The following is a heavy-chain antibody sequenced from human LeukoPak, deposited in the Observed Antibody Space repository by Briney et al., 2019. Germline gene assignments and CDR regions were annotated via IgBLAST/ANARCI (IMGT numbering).Heavy chain of an antibody. Sequence: PGGSLRLSCAASGFTFRSHWMHWVRQAPGKGLEWVSYISSSSSTIYYTDSVKGRFTISRDNAKNSLYLQMNSLRDEDTAVYYCARPTYGDYGMDVWGQGTTVTVSS. J-gene: IGHJ6*02. D-gene: IGHD4-17*01. CDR1: GFTFRSHW. CDR3: ARPTYGDYGMDV. CDR2: ISSSSSTI. V-gene: IGHV3-48*02.